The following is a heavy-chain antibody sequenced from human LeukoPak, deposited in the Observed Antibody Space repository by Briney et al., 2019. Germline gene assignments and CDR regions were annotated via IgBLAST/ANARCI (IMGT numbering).Heavy chain of an antibody. CDR2: ISSNGSTI. CDR3: AIGGIAAQLAYFDY. J-gene: IGHJ4*02. V-gene: IGHV3-48*03. D-gene: IGHD6-25*01. CDR1: GFTFSSYE. Sequence: GRSLRLSCAASGFTFSSYEMNWVRQAPGKGLEWVSYISSNGSTIYYADSVKGRFPISRDNAKNSLYLKMNSLRAEDTAVYYCAIGGIAAQLAYFDYWGQGTLVTVSS.